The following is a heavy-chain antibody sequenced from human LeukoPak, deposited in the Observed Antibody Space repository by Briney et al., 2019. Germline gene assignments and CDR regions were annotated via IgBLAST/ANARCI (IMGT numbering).Heavy chain of an antibody. V-gene: IGHV3-21*01. J-gene: IGHJ6*03. D-gene: IGHD3-10*01. Sequence: GGSLRLSCAASGFTLSSYSMNWVRQAPGNGLEWVSSISSSSSYIYYANSVKGRFTISRDNAKNSLYLQMNSLRAEDTAVYYCARDRYGSGSYLYYYYYMDVWGKGTTVTVSS. CDR1: GFTLSSYS. CDR2: ISSSSSYI. CDR3: ARDRYGSGSYLYYYYYMDV.